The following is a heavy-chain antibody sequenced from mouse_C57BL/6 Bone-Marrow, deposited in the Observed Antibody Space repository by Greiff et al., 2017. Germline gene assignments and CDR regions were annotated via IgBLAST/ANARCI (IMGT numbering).Heavy chain of an antibody. J-gene: IGHJ2*01. D-gene: IGHD1-1*02. CDR2: IDHANGNT. CDR1: GFNIKNTS. V-gene: IGHV14-3*01. CDR3: DCRGCFPHFDY. Sequence: EVQLLQSVAELVRPGASVKLSCTASGFNIKNTSMHWVKQRPEQSLEWIGRIDHANGNTKYAAKVQGKATITGDTSSNTTYLQLSRLTSEDTDNYYWDCRGCFPHFDYWGQGTTLTVSS.